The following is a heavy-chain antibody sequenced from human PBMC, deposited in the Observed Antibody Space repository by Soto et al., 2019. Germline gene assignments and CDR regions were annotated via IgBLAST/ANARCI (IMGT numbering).Heavy chain of an antibody. Sequence: ETLSLTWTVRGSSIRSSSHYWGWIRQPPGKGLEWIWSIYYSGSTYYNPSLKSRVTISVDTSKNQFSLKLSSVTAADTAVYYCANADSGASPFYDMDVWGQGTTVTVSS. D-gene: IGHD7-27*01. V-gene: IGHV4-39*01. CDR2: IYYSGST. CDR1: GSSIRSSSHY. CDR3: ANADSGASPFYDMDV. J-gene: IGHJ6*02.